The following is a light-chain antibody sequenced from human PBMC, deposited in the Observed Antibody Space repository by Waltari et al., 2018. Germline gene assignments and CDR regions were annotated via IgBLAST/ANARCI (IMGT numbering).Light chain of an antibody. CDR1: SGPSSNI. V-gene: IGLV4-69*01. CDR2: VNSDGSS. CDR3: QTGGHGTWV. Sequence: LVVTQSPSASASLGASVNLTCTLSSGPSSNIVACHQQHPENGPRVLMKVNSDGSSSKGDEIHDRFSGSTSGAERYLIISSLQAEDEADYYCQTGGHGTWVFGGGTKLTVL. J-gene: IGLJ3*02.